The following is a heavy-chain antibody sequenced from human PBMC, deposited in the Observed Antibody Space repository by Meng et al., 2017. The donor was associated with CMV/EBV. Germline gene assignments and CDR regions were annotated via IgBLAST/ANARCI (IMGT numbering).Heavy chain of an antibody. J-gene: IGHJ4*02. CDR2: ISSSGSTI. CDR1: GFTFSSYE. CDR3: AREIGYYDSSGYIDY. Sequence: GESLKISCAASGFTFSSYEMNWVRQAPGKGLEWVSYISSSGSTIYYADSVKGRFTISRDNAKNSLYLQMNSLRAEDTAVYYCAREIGYYDSSGYIDYWGQGTPVTVSS. D-gene: IGHD3-22*01. V-gene: IGHV3-48*03.